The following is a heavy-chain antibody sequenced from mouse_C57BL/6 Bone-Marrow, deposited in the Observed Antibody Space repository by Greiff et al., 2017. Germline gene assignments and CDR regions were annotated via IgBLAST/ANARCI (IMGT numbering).Heavy chain of an antibody. CDR3: ARETTVVALDY. V-gene: IGHV1-50*01. D-gene: IGHD1-1*01. CDR1: GYTFTSYW. CDR2: IDPSDSYT. J-gene: IGHJ2*01. Sequence: VKLQQPGAELVKPGASVKLSCKASGYTFTSYWMQWVKQRPGQGLEWIGEIDPSDSYTNYNQKVKGKATLTVDTSSSTAYMQLSSLTSEDSAVYYCARETTVVALDYWGQGTTLTVSS.